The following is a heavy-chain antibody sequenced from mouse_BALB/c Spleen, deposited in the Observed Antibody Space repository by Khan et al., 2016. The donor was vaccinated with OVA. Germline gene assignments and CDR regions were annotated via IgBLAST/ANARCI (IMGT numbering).Heavy chain of an antibody. J-gene: IGHJ4*01. V-gene: IGHV5-9*02. CDR3: EGQKAGATGGDN. D-gene: IGHD3-2*02. CDR2: ISSGGNYT. Sequence: EVELVESGGGLVEPGGSLKLSCAVSGFAFNTYDMSWVRQTPEKRLEWVATISSGGNYTHYPDSVKGRFTIPRDNARNTLYLQMSSLRSEDTAFYYWEGQKAGATGGDNWGQGTLGTVSP. CDR1: GFAFNTYD.